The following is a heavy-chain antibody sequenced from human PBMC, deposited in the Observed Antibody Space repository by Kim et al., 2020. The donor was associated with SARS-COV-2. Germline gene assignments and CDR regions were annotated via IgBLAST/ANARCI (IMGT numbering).Heavy chain of an antibody. D-gene: IGHD5-18*01. Sequence: GGSLRLSCAASGFTFSSYAMSWVRQAPGKGLEWVSAISGSGGSTYYADSVKGRFTISRDNSKNTLYLQMNSLRAEDTAVYYCAKDVALGTPRGYSYGPKDYWGQGTLVTVSS. CDR1: GFTFSSYA. J-gene: IGHJ4*02. CDR3: AKDVALGTPRGYSYGPKDY. CDR2: ISGSGGST. V-gene: IGHV3-23*01.